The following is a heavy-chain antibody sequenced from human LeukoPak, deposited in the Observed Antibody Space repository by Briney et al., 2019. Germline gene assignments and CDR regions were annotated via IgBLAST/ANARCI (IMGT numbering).Heavy chain of an antibody. CDR1: GLTVSGTY. D-gene: IGHD6-13*01. CDR3: ARDLASSSRDHDAFDI. CDR2: ISSSSSYI. J-gene: IGHJ3*02. Sequence: PGGSLRLSCAASGLTVSGTYMSWVRQAAGKGWEWVSSISSSSSYIYYADSVKGRFTISRDNAKNSLYLQMNSLRAEDTAVYYCARDLASSSRDHDAFDIWGQGTMVTVSS. V-gene: IGHV3-21*01.